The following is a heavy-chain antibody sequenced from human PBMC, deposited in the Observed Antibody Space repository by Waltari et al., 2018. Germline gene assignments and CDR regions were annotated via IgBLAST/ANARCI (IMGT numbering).Heavy chain of an antibody. V-gene: IGHV4-61*02. J-gene: IGHJ4*02. CDR3: ARSPYDSSGQIDY. Sequence: QVQLQESGPGLVKPSQTLSLTCTVSGGSISSGSYYWSWIRQPAGKGLEWIGRIYTSGSTNYNPSLKIRVTIAVDTSKNQFSLKLSSVTAADTAVYYCARSPYDSSGQIDYWGQGTLVTVSS. CDR2: IYTSGST. D-gene: IGHD3-22*01. CDR1: GGSISSGSYY.